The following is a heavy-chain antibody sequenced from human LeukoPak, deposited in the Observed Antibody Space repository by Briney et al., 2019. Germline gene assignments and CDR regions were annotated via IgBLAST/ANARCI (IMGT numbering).Heavy chain of an antibody. CDR2: IKSKTDGGTT. V-gene: IGHV3-15*01. CDR3: TAREIWFGELLSDW. J-gene: IGHJ4*02. Sequence: GGSLRLSCAASGFTFSNAWMSWVRQAPGKGLEWVGRIKSKTDGGTTDYAAPVKGRFTISRDDSKNTLYLQMNSLKTEDTAVYYCTAREIWFGELLSDWWGQGTLVTASS. CDR1: GFTFSNAW. D-gene: IGHD3-10*01.